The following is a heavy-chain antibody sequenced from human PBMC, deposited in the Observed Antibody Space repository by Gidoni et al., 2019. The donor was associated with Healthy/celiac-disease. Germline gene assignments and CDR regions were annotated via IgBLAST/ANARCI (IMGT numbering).Heavy chain of an antibody. CDR1: GGTFSSYA. Sequence: QVQLVQSGAEVKKPGSSVKVSCKASGGTFSSYAISGVRQAPGQGLEWMGGIIPIFGTANYAQKVQGRVTINADESTRTAYMELSSLRSEDTAVYYCARGRESYYYYYYMDVWGKGTTVTVSS. J-gene: IGHJ6*03. CDR2: IIPIFGTA. D-gene: IGHD3-10*01. V-gene: IGHV1-69*01. CDR3: ARGRESYYYYYYMDV.